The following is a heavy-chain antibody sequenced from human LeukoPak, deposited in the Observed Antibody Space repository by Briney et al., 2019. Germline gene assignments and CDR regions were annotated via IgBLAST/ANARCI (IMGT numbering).Heavy chain of an antibody. CDR2: IYTSGST. J-gene: IGHJ4*02. CDR1: GGSISSGSNY. Sequence: SETLSLTCTVSGGSISSGSNYWSWIRQPAGKGLEWIGRIYTSGSTNYNPSLKSRVTIAVDTSKNQFSLKLSSVTAADTAVYYCARVDLGVFDYWGQGTLVTVSS. V-gene: IGHV4-61*02. CDR3: ARVDLGVFDY. D-gene: IGHD3/OR15-3a*01.